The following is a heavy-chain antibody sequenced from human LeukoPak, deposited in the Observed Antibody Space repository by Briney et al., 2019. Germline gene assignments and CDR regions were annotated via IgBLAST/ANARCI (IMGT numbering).Heavy chain of an antibody. CDR2: IYASGST. Sequence: KPSETLSLTCTVSGGSISSYYWSWIRQPAGKGLEWIGRIYASGSTNYNPSLKSRVTMSVDTSENQFSLKLSSVTAADTAVYYCAREGDDYGDYYFDYWGQGTLVTVSS. CDR1: GGSISSYY. CDR3: AREGDDYGDYYFDY. D-gene: IGHD4-17*01. V-gene: IGHV4-4*07. J-gene: IGHJ4*02.